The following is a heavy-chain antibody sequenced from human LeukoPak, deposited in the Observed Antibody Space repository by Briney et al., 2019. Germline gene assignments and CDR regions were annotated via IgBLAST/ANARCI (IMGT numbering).Heavy chain of an antibody. CDR3: AKASSGYFVDY. CDR1: GFTFSNYG. CDR2: ISNDGGGI. D-gene: IGHD3-22*01. J-gene: IGHJ4*02. V-gene: IGHV3-23*01. Sequence: GGSLRLSCAAAGFTFSNYGLSWVRQAPGKGLEWVSSISNDGGGIYSADSVRGRFTISRDNSNNTLFLQMNSLRAEDTALYYCAKASSGYFVDYWGQGTLVTVSS.